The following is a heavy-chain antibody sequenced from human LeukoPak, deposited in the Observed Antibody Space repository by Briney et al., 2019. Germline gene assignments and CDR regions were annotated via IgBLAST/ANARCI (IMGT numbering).Heavy chain of an antibody. CDR2: ISAYNGNT. Sequence: ASVKVSCKASGYTFTGYYMHWVRQAPGQGLEWMGWISAYNGNTNYAQKLQGRIIMTTDTSTRTAYMELRSLRSDDTAVYYCARGYYDILTGRLDAFDIWGQGTMVTVSS. CDR3: ARGYYDILTGRLDAFDI. D-gene: IGHD3-9*01. V-gene: IGHV1-18*04. J-gene: IGHJ3*02. CDR1: GYTFTGYY.